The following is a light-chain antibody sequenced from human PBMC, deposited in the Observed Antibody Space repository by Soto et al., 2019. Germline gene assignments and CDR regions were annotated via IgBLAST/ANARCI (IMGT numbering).Light chain of an antibody. CDR1: QSVSSN. CDR2: GAS. V-gene: IGKV3-20*01. Sequence: EIGMTQSASTLSGSPGERATLSWRASQSVSSNLAWYQQKPGQAPRLLIYGASTRATGTPARFSGSGSGTDFTLTISRLEPEDFAVYYCQQYGSSPPWTFGQGTKVDIK. CDR3: QQYGSSPPWT. J-gene: IGKJ1*01.